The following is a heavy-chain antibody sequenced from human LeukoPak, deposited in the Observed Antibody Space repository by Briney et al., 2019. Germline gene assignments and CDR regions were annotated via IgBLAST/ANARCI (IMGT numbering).Heavy chain of an antibody. CDR3: ARDQVVPAAKAGIDY. D-gene: IGHD2-2*01. CDR1: GYTFTSYG. V-gene: IGHV1-18*01. J-gene: IGHJ4*02. Sequence: GASVKVSCKASGYTFTSYGISWVRQAPGQGLEWMGWISAYNGNTNYAQKLQGRVTMTIDTSTSTAYMELRSLRSDDTAVYYCARDQVVPAAKAGIDYWGQGTLVTVSS. CDR2: ISAYNGNT.